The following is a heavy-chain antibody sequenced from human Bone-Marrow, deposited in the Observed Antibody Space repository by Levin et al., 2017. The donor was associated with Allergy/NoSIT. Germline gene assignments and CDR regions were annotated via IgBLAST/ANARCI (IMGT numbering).Heavy chain of an antibody. D-gene: IGHD2-2*01. CDR1: GFTFSSYA. Sequence: GESLKISCAASGFTFSSYAMHWVRQAPGKGLEWVAVISYDGSNKYYADSVKGRFTISRDNSKNTLYLQMNSLRAEDTAVYYCARAYIVVVPAGVYYYYGMDVWGQGTTVTVSS. J-gene: IGHJ6*02. V-gene: IGHV3-30*04. CDR3: ARAYIVVVPAGVYYYYGMDV. CDR2: ISYDGSNK.